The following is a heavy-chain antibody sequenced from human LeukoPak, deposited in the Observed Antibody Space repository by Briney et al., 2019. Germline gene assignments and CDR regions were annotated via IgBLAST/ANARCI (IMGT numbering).Heavy chain of an antibody. D-gene: IGHD3-22*01. V-gene: IGHV3-30*02. J-gene: IGHJ3*02. Sequence: GGSLRLSCAASGFTFSIYGMHWVRQAPGKGLEWVAFIRYDGSNKYYADSVKGRFTISRDNSKNTLYLQMNSLRAEDTAVYYCANDGAYYDSSTDAFDIWGQGTMVTVSS. CDR3: ANDGAYYDSSTDAFDI. CDR1: GFTFSIYG. CDR2: IRYDGSNK.